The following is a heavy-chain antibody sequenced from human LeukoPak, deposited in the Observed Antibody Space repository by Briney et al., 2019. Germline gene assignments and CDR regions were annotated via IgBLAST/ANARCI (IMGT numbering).Heavy chain of an antibody. D-gene: IGHD4-17*01. CDR2: IDPSDSYT. CDR3: ARPKTTVTTSLDYYGMDV. J-gene: IGHJ6*02. CDR1: GYSFTSYW. Sequence: HGESLQISCKGSGYSFTSYWISWVRQMPGKGLEWMGRIDPSDSYTNYSPSFQGHVTISADKSISTAYLQWSSLKASDTAMYYCARPKTTVTTSLDYYGMDVWGQGTTVTVSS. V-gene: IGHV5-10-1*01.